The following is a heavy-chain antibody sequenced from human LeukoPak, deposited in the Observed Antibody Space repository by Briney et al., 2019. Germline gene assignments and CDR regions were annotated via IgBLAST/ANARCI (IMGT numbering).Heavy chain of an antibody. V-gene: IGHV3-49*04. CDR3: TRGRRVPGP. CDR2: IRSKAYGGTT. J-gene: IGHJ5*02. CDR1: GFTFGDFA. Sequence: PGGSLRLSCTASGFTFGDFASSWVRQAPGKGLEWVGFIRSKAYGGTTEYAASVKGRFTISRDESKSIAYLQMNSLKTEDTAVYYCTRGRRVPGPWGQGTLVTVSS.